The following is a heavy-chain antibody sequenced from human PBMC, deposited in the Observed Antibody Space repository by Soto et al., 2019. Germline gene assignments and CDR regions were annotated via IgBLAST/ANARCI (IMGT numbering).Heavy chain of an antibody. CDR3: AKAISSWDGYYYYGMDV. CDR2: ISYDGSNK. V-gene: IGHV3-30*18. CDR1: RFTFSSYG. J-gene: IGHJ6*02. Sequence: QVQLVESGGGVVQPGRSLRLSCAASRFTFSSYGIHWVRQAPGKGLEWVAVISYDGSNKYYADSVKGRFTISRDNSKNTLYLQMDSLRAEDSAVYYCAKAISSWDGYYYYGMDVWGPGTTVTVSS. D-gene: IGHD6-13*01.